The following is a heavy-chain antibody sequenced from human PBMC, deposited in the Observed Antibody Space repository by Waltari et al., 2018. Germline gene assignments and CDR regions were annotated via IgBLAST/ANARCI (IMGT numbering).Heavy chain of an antibody. CDR1: GLPVSSNY. D-gene: IGHD4-17*01. Sequence: EVQLVESGGGLIQPGGSLRLSCAASGLPVSSNYMTWARQAPGQGLELVSVIYSGGSTYYADSVKGRFTISRENSKNTLYLQMNSLRAEDTAVYYCAREPYGGNHFDYWGQGTLVTVSS. J-gene: IGHJ4*02. V-gene: IGHV3-53*01. CDR2: IYSGGST. CDR3: AREPYGGNHFDY.